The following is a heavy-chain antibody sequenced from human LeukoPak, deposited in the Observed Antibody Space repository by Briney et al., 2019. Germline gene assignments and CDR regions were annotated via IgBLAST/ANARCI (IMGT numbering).Heavy chain of an antibody. CDR3: ARGDFWSGYEFDY. CDR1: GFTFSSYW. J-gene: IGHJ4*02. CDR2: INSDGSST. Sequence: PGGSLRLSCAASGFTFSSYWMHWARQAPGKGLVWVSRINSDGSSTSYADSVKGRFTISRDNAKNTLYLQMNSLRAEDTAVYYCARGDFWSGYEFDYWGQGTLVTVSS. V-gene: IGHV3-74*01. D-gene: IGHD3-3*01.